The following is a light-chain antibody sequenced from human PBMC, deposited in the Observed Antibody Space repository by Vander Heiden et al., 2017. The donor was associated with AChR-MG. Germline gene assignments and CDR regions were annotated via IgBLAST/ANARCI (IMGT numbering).Light chain of an antibody. CDR1: QSVLYSSNNENF. J-gene: IGKJ4*01. V-gene: IGKV4-1*01. Sequence: DIVMTQSPDSLAVSLGERATINCKSSQSVLYSSNNENFLAWYQQKPGQPPKLLIYRAPTRESGVPDRFSGSGSGTNFTLTISSLQAEDVAVYYCHQYYSTLLTFGGGTKVEIK. CDR2: RAP. CDR3: HQYYSTLLT.